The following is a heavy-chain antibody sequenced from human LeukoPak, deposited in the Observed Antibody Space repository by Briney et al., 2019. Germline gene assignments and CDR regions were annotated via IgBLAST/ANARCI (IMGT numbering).Heavy chain of an antibody. CDR1: GFTFRNYL. CDR3: AKSPGPMPASTIYYFDH. CDR2: ISGSGGSP. V-gene: IGHV3-23*01. D-gene: IGHD5-24*01. Sequence: GGSLRLSCAASGFTFRNYLMNWVRQTPGKGLEWISLISGSGGSPYYADSVLGRFTISRDNSKNTLYLQMNNLRGDDTAVYYCAKSPGPMPASTIYYFDHWGQGALVTVSS. J-gene: IGHJ4*02.